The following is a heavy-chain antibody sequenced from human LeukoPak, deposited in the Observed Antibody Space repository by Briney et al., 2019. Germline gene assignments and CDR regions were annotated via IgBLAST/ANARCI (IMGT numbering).Heavy chain of an antibody. Sequence: ASVKVSCKASGYTFTSYGISWVRQAPGQGLEWMGIINPSGGSTSYAQKFQGRVTMTRDMSTSTVYMELSSLRSEDTAVYYCARDGGGGYNFGDFDYWGQGTLVTVSS. CDR2: INPSGGST. J-gene: IGHJ4*02. CDR3: ARDGGGGYNFGDFDY. CDR1: GYTFTSYG. V-gene: IGHV1-46*01. D-gene: IGHD5-24*01.